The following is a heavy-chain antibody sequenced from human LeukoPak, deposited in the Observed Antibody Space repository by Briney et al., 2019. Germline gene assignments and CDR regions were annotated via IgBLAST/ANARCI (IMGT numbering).Heavy chain of an antibody. J-gene: IGHJ4*02. D-gene: IGHD6-13*01. V-gene: IGHV4-59*08. Sequence: PSETLSLTCTVSGGSISSDYWSWIRQPPGKGLEWIGYIYYSGSTTYNPSLKSRLTISVDTSKNQFSLKLSSVTAADTAVYYCARQPLGSSWSESLFLDYRGQGILVTVSS. CDR2: IYYSGST. CDR1: GGSISSDY. CDR3: ARQPLGSSWSESLFLDY.